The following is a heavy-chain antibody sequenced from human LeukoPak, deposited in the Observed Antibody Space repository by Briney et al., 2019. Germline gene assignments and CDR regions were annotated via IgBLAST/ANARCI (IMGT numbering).Heavy chain of an antibody. Sequence: TGGPLRLSCGAAGFTFSKYAMTWVRQAPGKGLEGVSSIRGSGDCTSYADAVKGRFTMSRDNYQSTLYLQMNSLRAEDTAIYYCGRDPNGDYVGAFDFRGQGTLVTVSS. D-gene: IGHD4-17*01. CDR3: GRDPNGDYVGAFDF. J-gene: IGHJ3*01. CDR2: IRGSGDCT. CDR1: GFTFSKYA. V-gene: IGHV3-23*01.